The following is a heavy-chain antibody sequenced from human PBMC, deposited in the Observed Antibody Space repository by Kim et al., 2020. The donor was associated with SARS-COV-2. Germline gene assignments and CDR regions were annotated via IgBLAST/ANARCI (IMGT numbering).Heavy chain of an antibody. Sequence: AAFVKGRFTITRDNAKDSLFLQMNSLRAEDTAVYYCAIVAVGASTVYYFDYWGLGSLVTVSS. D-gene: IGHD1-26*01. J-gene: IGHJ4*02. CDR3: AIVAVGASTVYYFDY. V-gene: IGHV3-11*05.